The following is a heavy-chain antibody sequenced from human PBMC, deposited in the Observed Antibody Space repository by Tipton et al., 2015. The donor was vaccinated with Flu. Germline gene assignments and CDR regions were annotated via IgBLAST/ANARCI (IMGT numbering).Heavy chain of an antibody. D-gene: IGHD4-11*01. Sequence: TLSLTCAVSGSSISSNYYWGWIRQPPGKGLEWLGPIYQGGSAYYSTSLKTRVTVSVDMSKSQFSLNLRSVTAADTAVYFCARRDYSNYVSDPKNWFDPWGQGTLVTVSS. J-gene: IGHJ5*02. CDR1: GSSISSNYY. CDR2: IYQGGSA. V-gene: IGHV4-38-2*01. CDR3: ARRDYSNYVSDPKNWFDP.